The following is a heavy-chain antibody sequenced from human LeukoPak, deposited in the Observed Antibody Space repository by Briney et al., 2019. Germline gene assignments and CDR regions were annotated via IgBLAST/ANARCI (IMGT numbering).Heavy chain of an antibody. CDR1: GLTSTGYS. D-gene: IGHD3-10*02. CDR2: ISSSGSTI. J-gene: IGHJ6*04. V-gene: IGHV3-48*04. CDR3: AELGITMIGGV. Sequence: GGSLRLSCVVSGLTSTGYSMNWVRQAPGKGLEWVSYISSSGSTIYYADSVKGRFTISRDNAKNSLYLQMNSLRAEDTAVYYCAELGITMIGGVWGKGTTVTISS.